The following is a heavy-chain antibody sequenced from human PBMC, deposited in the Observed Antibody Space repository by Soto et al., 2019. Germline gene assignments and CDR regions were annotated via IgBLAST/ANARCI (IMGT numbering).Heavy chain of an antibody. V-gene: IGHV3-21*01. D-gene: IGHD5-12*01. J-gene: IGHJ4*02. CDR2: ISSSSSYI. Sequence: PGGSLRLSCAASGFTFSSYSMNWVRHAPGKWLEWVSSISSSSSYIYYADSVKGRFTISRDNAKNSLYLQMNSLRAEDTAVYYCARGPRDGYNYHAYYFEYWGQGTLVTVSS. CDR3: ARGPRDGYNYHAYYFEY. CDR1: GFTFSSYS.